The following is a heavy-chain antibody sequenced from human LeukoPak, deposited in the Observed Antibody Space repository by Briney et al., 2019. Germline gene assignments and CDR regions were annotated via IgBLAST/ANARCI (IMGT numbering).Heavy chain of an antibody. CDR2: INPNSGGT. CDR1: GYTFTGYY. D-gene: IGHD4-17*01. Sequence: ASVKVSCKASGYTFTGYYMHWVRRAPGQGLEWMGWINPNSGGTNYAQKFQGRVTMTRDTSISTAYMELSRLRSDDTAVYYCARDAGEDDYGDYPWGQGTLVTVSS. CDR3: ARDAGEDDYGDYP. J-gene: IGHJ5*02. V-gene: IGHV1-2*02.